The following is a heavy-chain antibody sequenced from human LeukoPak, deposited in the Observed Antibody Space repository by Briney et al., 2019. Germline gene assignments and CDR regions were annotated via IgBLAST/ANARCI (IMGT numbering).Heavy chain of an antibody. Sequence: PSETLSLTCTVSGGSISSYYWSWIRQPPGRGLEWIGYIYYSGSTNYNPSLKSRVTISVDTSKNQFSLKLSSVTAADTAVYYCARVSYSSSSFYYYYYGMDVWGQGTTVTVSS. CDR3: ARVSYSSSSFYYYYYGMDV. V-gene: IGHV4-59*12. D-gene: IGHD6-6*01. J-gene: IGHJ6*02. CDR2: IYYSGST. CDR1: GGSISSYY.